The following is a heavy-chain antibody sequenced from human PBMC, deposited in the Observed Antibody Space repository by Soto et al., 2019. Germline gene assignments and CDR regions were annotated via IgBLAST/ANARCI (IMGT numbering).Heavy chain of an antibody. CDR2: IYYSGST. Sequence: QVQLQESGPGLVKPSQTLSLTCTVSGGSISSGDYYWSWIRQPPGKGLEWIGYIYYSGSTYYNPSRTSRVTVSVDTSTNQFSLKLSSVTAADTAVYYCARVWFGESRYFDYWGQGTLVTVSS. V-gene: IGHV4-30-4*01. CDR3: ARVWFGESRYFDY. CDR1: GGSISSGDYY. J-gene: IGHJ4*02. D-gene: IGHD3-10*01.